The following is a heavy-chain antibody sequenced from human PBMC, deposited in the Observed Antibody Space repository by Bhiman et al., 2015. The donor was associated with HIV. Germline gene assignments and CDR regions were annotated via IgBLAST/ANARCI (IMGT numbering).Heavy chain of an antibody. CDR1: GFTFSTYT. D-gene: IGHD5-12*01. V-gene: IGHV3-21*04. Sequence: EVQLVESGGGLVKPGGSLTLSCAASGFTFSTYTMNWVRQAPGKGLEWVSSISSSSSYIYYADSVKGRFTISRDNSKNTLYLQMSSLRAEDTAVYYCAKYTGYSGYDYYYYYGMDVWGQGTTVTVSS. CDR3: AKYTGYSGYDYYYYYGMDV. CDR2: ISSSSSYI. J-gene: IGHJ6*02.